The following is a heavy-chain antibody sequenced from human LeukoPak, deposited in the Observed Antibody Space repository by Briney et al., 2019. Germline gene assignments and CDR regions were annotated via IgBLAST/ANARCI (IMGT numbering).Heavy chain of an antibody. CDR2: IYYSGST. D-gene: IGHD2-2*01. CDR3: ARVEASSTTLYYYYYYMDV. V-gene: IGHV4-31*03. J-gene: IGHJ6*03. CDR1: GGSISSGGYH. Sequence: EASQTLSLTCTVSGGSISSGGYHWSWIRQHPGKGLEWIGYIYYSGSTYYNPSLKSRVTISVDTSKNQFSLKLSSVTAADTAVYYCARVEASSTTLYYYYYYMDVWGKGTTVTVSS.